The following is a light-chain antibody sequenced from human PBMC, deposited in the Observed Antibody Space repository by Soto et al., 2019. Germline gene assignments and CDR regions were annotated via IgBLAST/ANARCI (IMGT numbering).Light chain of an antibody. Sequence: EIVLTQSPATLSLSPGARATLSCGASQSVSSSYLAWYHQKPGLAPRLLIYDASSRATGIPDRFSGSGSGTNFTLTISRLEPEHFAVYYCQQYGSSPTFGQGSKLEIK. CDR2: DAS. V-gene: IGKV3D-20*01. J-gene: IGKJ2*01. CDR1: QSVSSSY. CDR3: QQYGSSPT.